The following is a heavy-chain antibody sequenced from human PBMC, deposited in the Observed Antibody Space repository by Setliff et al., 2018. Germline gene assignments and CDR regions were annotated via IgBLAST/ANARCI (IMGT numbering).Heavy chain of an antibody. CDR1: GDSISRSTYY. V-gene: IGHV4-39*02. J-gene: IGHJ6*03. CDR3: ARDFSTPHFGVARGSYYYYYMDV. CDR2: ISHSANK. Sequence: PSETLSLTCTVSGDSISRSTYYWGWIRQSPGKELEWIGGISHSANKYYNPSFRTGVTISVDMSKNQFFLNLDSVTAADTALYYCARDFSTPHFGVARGSYYYYYMDVWGKGTTVTVSS. D-gene: IGHD3-3*01.